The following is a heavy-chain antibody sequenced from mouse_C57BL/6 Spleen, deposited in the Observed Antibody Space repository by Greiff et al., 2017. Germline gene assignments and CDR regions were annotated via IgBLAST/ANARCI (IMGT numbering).Heavy chain of an antibody. Sequence: EVQLQQSGPELVKPGASVKISCKASGYTFTDYYMNWVKQSPGKSLEWIGDINPNNGGTSYNQKFKGKATLTVDKSSSTAYMELRSLTSEDSAVYDCARRIYSNPCWYFDVWGTGTTVTVSS. D-gene: IGHD2-5*01. CDR1: GYTFTDYY. V-gene: IGHV1-26*01. CDR2: INPNNGGT. J-gene: IGHJ1*03. CDR3: ARRIYSNPCWYFDV.